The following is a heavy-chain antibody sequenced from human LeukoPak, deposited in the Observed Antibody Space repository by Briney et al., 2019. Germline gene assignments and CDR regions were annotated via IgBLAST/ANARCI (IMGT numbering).Heavy chain of an antibody. J-gene: IGHJ6*03. V-gene: IGHV3-11*01. Sequence: KTGGSLRLSCAVSGFTFTDTYMTWIRQAPGKGLESLSYISPSGTDISYADSVKGRFTISRDNAKNSLYLQMNSLRAEDTAVYYCARLEGSAVRGYSYGYYYYCYMDVWGKGTTVTVSS. D-gene: IGHD5-18*01. CDR2: ISPSGTDI. CDR1: GFTFTDTY. CDR3: ARLEGSAVRGYSYGYYYYCYMDV.